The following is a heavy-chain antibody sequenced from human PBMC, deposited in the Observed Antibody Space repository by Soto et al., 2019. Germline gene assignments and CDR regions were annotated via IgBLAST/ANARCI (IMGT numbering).Heavy chain of an antibody. CDR1: GGSISSSSYY. J-gene: IGHJ5*02. CDR3: ARQGGFAAAAGTWFDP. Sequence: SETLSLTCTASGGSISSSSYYWGWIRQPPGKGLEWIGSIYYSGSTYYNPSLKSRVTISVDTSKNQFSLKLSSVTAADTAVYYCARQGGFAAAAGTWFDPWGQGTLVTVSS. V-gene: IGHV4-39*01. D-gene: IGHD6-13*01. CDR2: IYYSGST.